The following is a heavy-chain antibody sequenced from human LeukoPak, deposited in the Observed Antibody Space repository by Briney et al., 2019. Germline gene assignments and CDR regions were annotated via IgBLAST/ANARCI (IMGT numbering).Heavy chain of an antibody. D-gene: IGHD3-16*02. J-gene: IGHJ4*02. CDR2: IIPIFGTA. Sequence: XVKVSCKASGGTFSSYAISWVRQAPGQGLEWMGGIIPIFGTANYAQKLQGRVTITADESTSTAYMELSSLRSEDTAVYYCAVNYDYVWGSYRQYFDYWGQGTLVTVSS. CDR3: AVNYDYVWGSYRQYFDY. V-gene: IGHV1-69*13. CDR1: GGTFSSYA.